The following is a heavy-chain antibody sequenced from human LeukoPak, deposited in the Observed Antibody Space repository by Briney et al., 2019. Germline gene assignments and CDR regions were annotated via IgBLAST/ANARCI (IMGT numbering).Heavy chain of an antibody. D-gene: IGHD1-14*01. CDR3: VVVVEPPDSDGFDV. Sequence: GGSLRLSCAASGFTFGNSWVHWVRQAPGKGLVWVSLINADGSTTTYADSVKGRFTISRDNARNTVSLQMNSLTIVDTAVYYCVVVVEPPDSDGFDVWGQGTMITVSS. CDR2: INADGSTT. J-gene: IGHJ3*01. CDR1: GFTFGNSW. V-gene: IGHV3-74*01.